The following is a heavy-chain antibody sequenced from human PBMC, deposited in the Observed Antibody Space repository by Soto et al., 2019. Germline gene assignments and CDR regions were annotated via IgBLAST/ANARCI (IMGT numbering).Heavy chain of an antibody. CDR2: ISNSDDVG. CDR1: GFSFNNHV. J-gene: IGHJ4*02. Sequence: EVQLLESGGGLIHPGGSLRLSCSASGFSFNNHVMNWVRQAPGKGLEWVSSISNSDDVGFYADSVRGRFSVSRAISANTLYLEMNYLRVEDTAIYYCAKTVGATKLEDYWGQGTLVTVSS. CDR3: AKTVGATKLEDY. D-gene: IGHD1-26*01. V-gene: IGHV3-23*01.